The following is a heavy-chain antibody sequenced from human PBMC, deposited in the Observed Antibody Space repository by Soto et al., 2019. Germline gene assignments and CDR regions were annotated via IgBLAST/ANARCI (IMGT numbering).Heavy chain of an antibody. V-gene: IGHV3-7*01. CDR1: GFNFGGSW. J-gene: IGHJ4*02. Sequence: EVQLVESGGDLVQPGGSLRLSCAVSGFNFGGSWMTWVRRALGKGLEWMATISNDGTETFYVDSVKGRFTVSRDNAKNSLYLQMDRLRAEDTAVYYCARETLREAFSLWGQGTPVTVSS. CDR2: ISNDGTET. CDR3: ARETLREAFSL. D-gene: IGHD1-26*01.